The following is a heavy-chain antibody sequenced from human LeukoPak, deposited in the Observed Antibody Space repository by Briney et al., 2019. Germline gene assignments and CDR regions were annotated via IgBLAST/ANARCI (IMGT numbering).Heavy chain of an antibody. CDR3: AKNPGGVPNWFDP. Sequence: PGGSLRLSCAASGFNFSSYAMSWVRQAPGKGLAWVSAISSSGGSTYYADSVKGRFTISRDNSKNTLYLQMNSLRAEDTAVYYCAKNPGGVPNWFDPWGQGTLVTVSS. J-gene: IGHJ5*02. CDR1: GFNFSSYA. CDR2: ISSSGGST. D-gene: IGHD3-16*01. V-gene: IGHV3-23*01.